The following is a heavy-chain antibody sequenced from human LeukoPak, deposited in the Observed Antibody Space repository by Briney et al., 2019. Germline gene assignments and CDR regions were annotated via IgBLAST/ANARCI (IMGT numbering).Heavy chain of an antibody. CDR2: INPDSGGT. J-gene: IGHJ4*02. CDR3: ARAKEQTIAARYFDY. V-gene: IGHV1-2*06. CDR1: GYTFTDYY. Sequence: AASVKVSCKASGYTFTDYYIHWVRQAPGQGLERIGRINPDSGGTNSAQKFQGRVTMTRDTSISTAYIELSSLRSDDTAVYYCARAKEQTIAARYFDYWGQGTLVTVSS. D-gene: IGHD6-6*01.